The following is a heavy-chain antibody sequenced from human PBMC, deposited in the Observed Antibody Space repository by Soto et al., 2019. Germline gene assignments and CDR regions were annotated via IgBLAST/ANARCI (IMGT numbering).Heavy chain of an antibody. V-gene: IGHV3-33*01. D-gene: IGHD3-10*01. CDR3: ARDAISMVRGTNNWFDP. J-gene: IGHJ5*02. CDR2: IWYDGSNT. Sequence: GGSLRLSCAASGFIFSSFGMHWVRQAPGKGLEWVAHIWYDGSNTYYADSVKGRFTISRDNSRNTLYLQMNSLRAEDTAVYYCARDAISMVRGTNNWFDPWGQGTLVTVSS. CDR1: GFIFSSFG.